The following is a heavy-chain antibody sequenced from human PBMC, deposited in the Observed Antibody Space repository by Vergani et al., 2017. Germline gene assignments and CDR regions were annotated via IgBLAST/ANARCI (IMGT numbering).Heavy chain of an antibody. Sequence: EVQLVESGGGLVQPGGSLRLSCAASGFMFSNYWMNWVRQAPGKGLEWVANIKQDGSEKYYVDSVRGRFTISRDNAKNSLYLQMDSLRAEDTTVYLCARHYAPVEY. D-gene: IGHD3-16*01. CDR1: GFMFSNYW. CDR2: IKQDGSEK. V-gene: IGHV3-7*01. CDR3: ARHYAPVEY. J-gene: IGHJ1*01.